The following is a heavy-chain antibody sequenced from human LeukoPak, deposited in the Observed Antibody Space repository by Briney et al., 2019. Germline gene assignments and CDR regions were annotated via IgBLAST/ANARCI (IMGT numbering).Heavy chain of an antibody. Sequence: ASVKVSCKASGYTFTGYYVHWVRQAPGQGLEWMGRINPNSGDTNYAQKFQGRVTMTRDTSISTAYMELSRLRSDDTAVYYCARDYCGGVCFPDYWGQGTLVTVSS. CDR1: GYTFTGYY. V-gene: IGHV1-2*06. D-gene: IGHD2-21*02. CDR2: INPNSGDT. J-gene: IGHJ4*02. CDR3: ARDYCGGVCFPDY.